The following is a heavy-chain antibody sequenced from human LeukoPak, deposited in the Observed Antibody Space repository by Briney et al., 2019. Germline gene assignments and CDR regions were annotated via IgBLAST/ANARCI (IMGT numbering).Heavy chain of an antibody. Sequence: GGSLRLSCAASGFTFSTNAMAWVPQAPGKGLEWVSAFGGTGGDINYADSVKGRFTISRDNSKGILYLQMNSLRAEDTAVYYCAKDILRWAFDYWGQGILVTVSS. CDR2: FGGTGGDI. D-gene: IGHD4-23*01. V-gene: IGHV3-23*01. J-gene: IGHJ4*02. CDR1: GFTFSTNA. CDR3: AKDILRWAFDY.